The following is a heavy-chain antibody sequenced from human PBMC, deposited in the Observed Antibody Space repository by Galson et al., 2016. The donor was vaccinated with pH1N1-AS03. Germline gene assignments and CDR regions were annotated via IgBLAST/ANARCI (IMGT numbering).Heavy chain of an antibody. CDR3: ATGWGSGIHMSTFNY. Sequence: SLRLSCAAPGFSLAIYGMHWFRRAPGRGLEWVAVVKHDGIETDYADSVKGRFTISRDNSKNSVYPQMNSLRAEDTAVYYCATGWGSGIHMSTFNYWGKGTLVSGSS. CDR1: GFSLAIYG. CDR2: VKHDGIET. J-gene: IGHJ4*02. V-gene: IGHV3-33*05. D-gene: IGHD3-10*01.